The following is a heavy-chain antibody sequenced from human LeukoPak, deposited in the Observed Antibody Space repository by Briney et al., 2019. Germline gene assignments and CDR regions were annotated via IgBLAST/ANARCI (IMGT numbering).Heavy chain of an antibody. CDR3: ARNHVAIQWFGEGGFDP. J-gene: IGHJ5*02. CDR1: GYAFTDYY. Sequence: ASVTVSCKASGYAFTDYYVHWVRQAPGQGREWMGWFNPDNGGTNSVQKFQGRVTMTGDTSMRTVYMELTRLRSDDTAVYYCARNHVAIQWFGEGGFDPWGQGTLVTVSS. CDR2: FNPDNGGT. V-gene: IGHV1-2*02. D-gene: IGHD3-10*01.